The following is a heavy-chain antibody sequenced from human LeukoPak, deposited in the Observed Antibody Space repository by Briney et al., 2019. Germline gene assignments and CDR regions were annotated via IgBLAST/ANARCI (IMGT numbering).Heavy chain of an antibody. CDR3: ARTQVSRYFDWLPWNYYYGMDV. Sequence: PSETLSLTCAVYGGSFSGYYWSWIRQPPGKGLEWIGEINHSGSTNYNPSLMSRVTISVDTSKNQFSLKLSSVTAADTAVYYCARTQVSRYFDWLPWNYYYGMDVWGQGTTVTVSS. J-gene: IGHJ6*02. V-gene: IGHV4-34*01. CDR2: INHSGST. D-gene: IGHD3-9*01. CDR1: GGSFSGYY.